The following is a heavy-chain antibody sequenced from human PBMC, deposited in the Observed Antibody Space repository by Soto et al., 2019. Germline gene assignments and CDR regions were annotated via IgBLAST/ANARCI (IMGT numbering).Heavy chain of an antibody. CDR1: GGSISSGGYY. V-gene: IGHV4-31*03. Sequence: PSETLSLTCTVSGGSISSGGYYWSWIRQHPGKGLEWIGYIYYSGSTYYNPSLKSRVTISVDTSKNQFSLKLSSVTAADTAVYYCARDLQWFNWFDPWGQGTLVTVSS. CDR3: ARDLQWFNWFDP. CDR2: IYYSGST. J-gene: IGHJ5*02. D-gene: IGHD3-22*01.